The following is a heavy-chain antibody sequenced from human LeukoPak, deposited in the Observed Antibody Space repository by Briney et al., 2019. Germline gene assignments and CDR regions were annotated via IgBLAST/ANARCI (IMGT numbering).Heavy chain of an antibody. Sequence: PGGSLRLSCAASGFTFSSYAMHWVRQAPGKGLEWVAVISYDGSNKYYADSVKGRFTISRDNSKNTLYLQMNSLRAEDTAVYYCARDHYGSYGMDVWGQGTTVTVSS. CDR1: GFTFSSYA. CDR3: ARDHYGSYGMDV. V-gene: IGHV3-30-3*01. J-gene: IGHJ6*02. D-gene: IGHD3-10*01. CDR2: ISYDGSNK.